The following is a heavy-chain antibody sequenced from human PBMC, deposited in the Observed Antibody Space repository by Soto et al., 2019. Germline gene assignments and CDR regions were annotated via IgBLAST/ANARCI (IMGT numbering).Heavy chain of an antibody. CDR1: GFTFSSYA. V-gene: IGHV3-30-3*01. J-gene: IGHJ4*02. Sequence: QVQLVESGGGVVQPGRSLRLSCAASGFTFSSYAMHWVRQAPGKGLEWVAVISYDGSNKYYADSVKGRFTISRDNSKNPLYLQMNGWRAGATAVYYCASGGGSLWGQGPLVTVSS. CDR3: ASGGGSL. D-gene: IGHD2-15*01. CDR2: ISYDGSNK.